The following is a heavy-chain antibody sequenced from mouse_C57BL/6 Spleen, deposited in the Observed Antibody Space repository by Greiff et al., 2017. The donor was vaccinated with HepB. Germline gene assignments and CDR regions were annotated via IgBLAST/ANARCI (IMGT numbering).Heavy chain of an antibody. CDR3: ARLVDGY. V-gene: IGHV1-7*01. CDR1: GFTFTSYW. Sequence: QVQLQQSGADLVKPGASVKLSCKTSGFTFTSYWMHWVKQSPGQGLEWIGYINPSSGYTKYNQKFKDKATLTADKSSSTAYMQLSNLTYEDSAVYYCARLVDGYWGQGTLVTVSA. CDR2: INPSSGYT. J-gene: IGHJ3*02.